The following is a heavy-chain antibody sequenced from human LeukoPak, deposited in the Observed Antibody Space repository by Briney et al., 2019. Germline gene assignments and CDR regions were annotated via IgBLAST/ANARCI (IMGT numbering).Heavy chain of an antibody. CDR3: ARGPTITRYNWAFDY. D-gene: IGHD1-20*01. J-gene: IGHJ4*02. CDR2: IYTSGST. V-gene: IGHV4-61*02. Sequence: PSETLSLTCTVSGGSISSGSYYWSWIRQPAGKGLEWIGRIYTSGSTNYNPSLKSRVTISVDTSKNQFSLKLSSVTAADTAVYYCARGPTITRYNWAFDYWGQGTLVTVSS. CDR1: GGSISSGSYY.